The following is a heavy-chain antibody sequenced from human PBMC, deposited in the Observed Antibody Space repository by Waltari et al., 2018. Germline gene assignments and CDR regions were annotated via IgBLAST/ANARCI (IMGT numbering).Heavy chain of an antibody. CDR1: GYSISRGYY. V-gene: IGHV4-38-2*01. CDR3: ARAYSSGPFDY. Sequence: QVQLQESGPGLVKPSETLSLTCAVSGYSISRGYYWGWIRQPPGKGLEWIGSIYHSGSTYYNPSLKSRVTISVDTSKNQFSLKLSSVTAADTAVYYCARAYSSGPFDYWGQGTLVTVSS. J-gene: IGHJ4*02. D-gene: IGHD6-19*01. CDR2: IYHSGST.